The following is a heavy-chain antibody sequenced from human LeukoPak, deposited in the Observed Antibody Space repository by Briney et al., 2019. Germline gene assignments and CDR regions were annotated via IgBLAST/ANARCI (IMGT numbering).Heavy chain of an antibody. CDR3: ARDGTGSYHALLDY. V-gene: IGHV3-21*01. CDR1: GFTFSSYS. CDR2: ISSGSSYI. D-gene: IGHD1-26*01. Sequence: GGSLRLSCAASGFTFSSYSMNWVRQAPGKGLEWVSSISSGSSYIYYADSVKGRFTISRDNAKNSLYLQMNSLRAEDTAVYYCARDGTGSYHALLDYRCQGTLVPV. J-gene: IGHJ4*02.